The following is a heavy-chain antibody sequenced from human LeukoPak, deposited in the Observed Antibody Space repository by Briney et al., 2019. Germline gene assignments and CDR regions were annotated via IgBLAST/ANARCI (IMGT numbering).Heavy chain of an antibody. CDR1: GYTFTSYG. Sequence: ASVKVSCKASGYTFTSYGISWVRQAPGQGLEWMGWISAYNGNTNYAQKLQGRVTMTTDTSTSTAYMELRSLRSDDTAVYYCARDVNPGYYDSSGYSYWGQGTLATVSS. D-gene: IGHD3-22*01. CDR2: ISAYNGNT. J-gene: IGHJ4*02. V-gene: IGHV1-18*01. CDR3: ARDVNPGYYDSSGYSY.